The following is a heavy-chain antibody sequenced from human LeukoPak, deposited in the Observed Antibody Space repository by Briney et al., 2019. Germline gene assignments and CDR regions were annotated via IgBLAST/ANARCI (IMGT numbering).Heavy chain of an antibody. Sequence: ASVNVSCTASGYTFTNYGITWVRQAPGHGLEWMGWISAYNGNTNYAQKLQGRVTMTTDTSTSTAYMELRSLRSDDTAVYYCAREFYYDNSGFSLFNYWGQGTLVTVSS. J-gene: IGHJ4*02. D-gene: IGHD3-22*01. CDR1: GYTFTNYG. CDR2: ISAYNGNT. V-gene: IGHV1-18*01. CDR3: AREFYYDNSGFSLFNY.